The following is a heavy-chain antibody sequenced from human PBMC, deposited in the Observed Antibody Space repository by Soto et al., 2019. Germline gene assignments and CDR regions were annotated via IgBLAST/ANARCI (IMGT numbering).Heavy chain of an antibody. J-gene: IGHJ5*02. CDR1: GYTLTSYG. CDR3: ATVYSHVWPRGNMDP. D-gene: IGHD1-26*01. CDR2: ISGYNGAT. V-gene: IGHV1-18*01. Sequence: QLQLVQSGAEVKKPGASVKVSCKASGYTLTSYGIHWVRQAPGQGLEWMGWISGYNGATNYAYKLQGRVTMTTDTSTNTAYMERRSLRPDETAVYYCATVYSHVWPRGNMDPWGQGTLFTVSS.